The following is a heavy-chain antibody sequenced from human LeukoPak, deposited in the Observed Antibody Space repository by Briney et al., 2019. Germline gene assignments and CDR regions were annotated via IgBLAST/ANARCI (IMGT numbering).Heavy chain of an antibody. V-gene: IGHV3-23*01. CDR2: SGSGGST. J-gene: IGHJ4*02. Sequence: GGSLRLSCAASGFTFSSYEMNWVRQAPGKGLEWVSGSGSGGSTYYADSVKGRFTISRDNSKNTLYLQMNSLRAEDTAVYYCAKDFWSGYYPNYWGQGTLVTVSS. D-gene: IGHD3-3*01. CDR1: GFTFSSYE. CDR3: AKDFWSGYYPNY.